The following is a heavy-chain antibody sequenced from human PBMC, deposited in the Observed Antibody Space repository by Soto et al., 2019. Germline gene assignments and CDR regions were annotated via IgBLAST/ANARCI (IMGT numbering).Heavy chain of an antibody. CDR2: ISVSADNT. V-gene: IGHV3-23*01. J-gene: IGHJ4*02. CDR3: EKGGIRGIHMDH. D-gene: IGHD1-1*01. Sequence: GGSLRLSCAGSGFSLGSYPMSWVRQAPGKGLQWVSSISVSADNTYYADSVRGRFNISRDSSKRTLYLQMNSLRAEDTAVYYCEKGGIRGIHMDHWGQGTPVTVSS. CDR1: GFSLGSYP.